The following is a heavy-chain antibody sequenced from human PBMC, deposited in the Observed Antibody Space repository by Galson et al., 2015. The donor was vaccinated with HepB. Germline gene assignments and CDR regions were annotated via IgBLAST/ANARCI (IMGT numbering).Heavy chain of an antibody. CDR3: AAESYSSGCCKYDY. CDR1: GFTFSNSA. CDR2: MVVGGGDT. Sequence: SVKVSCKASGFTFSNSAVQWVRQARGQGLEWIGWMVVGGGDTNYAQHFQGRLTITRDMSTGTAYMEMTSLGSEDTAVYYCAAESYSSGCCKYDYWGQGTLVTVSS. J-gene: IGHJ4*02. V-gene: IGHV1-58*01. D-gene: IGHD6-25*01.